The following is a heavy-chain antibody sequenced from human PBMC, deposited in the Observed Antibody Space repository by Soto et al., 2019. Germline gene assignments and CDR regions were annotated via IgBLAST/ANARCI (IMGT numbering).Heavy chain of an antibody. J-gene: IGHJ6*02. D-gene: IGHD5-12*01. CDR1: GGSISSYC. CDR3: ARDMGLWSGYDYGSIDYYYGMDV. Sequence: PSETLSLTCTVSGGSISSYCWSWIRQPPGKGLEWIGYIYYSGSTNYNPSLKSRVAISVDTSKNQFSLKLSSVTAADTAVYYCARDMGLWSGYDYGSIDYYYGMDVWGQGTTVTVSS. CDR2: IYYSGST. V-gene: IGHV4-59*01.